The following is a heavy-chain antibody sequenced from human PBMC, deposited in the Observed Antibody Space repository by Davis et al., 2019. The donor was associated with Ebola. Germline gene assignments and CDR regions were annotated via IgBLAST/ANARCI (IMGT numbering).Heavy chain of an antibody. CDR3: ARRTRDGYNYGTFDY. V-gene: IGHV4-39*01. Sequence: MPSETLSLTCTVSGGSVNTGSYYWGWVRQAPGKGLEWLGSIYYSGSTFYNPSLKSRVTMSVDTSKNQFSLKLSSVTAADTAIYYCARRTRDGYNYGTFDYWGQGTLVTVSS. CDR2: IYYSGST. D-gene: IGHD5-24*01. J-gene: IGHJ4*02. CDR1: GGSVNTGSYY.